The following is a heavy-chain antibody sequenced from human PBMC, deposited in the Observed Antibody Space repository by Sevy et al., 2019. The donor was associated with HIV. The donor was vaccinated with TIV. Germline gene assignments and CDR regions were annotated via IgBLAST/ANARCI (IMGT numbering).Heavy chain of an antibody. CDR2: IYYSGST. V-gene: IGHV4-59*07. D-gene: IGHD3-22*01. Sequence: SDTLSLTCTVSGGSISSYYWSWIRQPPGKGLEWIGYIYYSGSTNYNPSLKSRVTISVDTSKNQFSLKLSSVTAADTAVYYCARATPKRSGAYYYDSSGYYPGNWFDPWGQGTLVTVSS. CDR3: ARATPKRSGAYYYDSSGYYPGNWFDP. J-gene: IGHJ5*02. CDR1: GGSISSYY.